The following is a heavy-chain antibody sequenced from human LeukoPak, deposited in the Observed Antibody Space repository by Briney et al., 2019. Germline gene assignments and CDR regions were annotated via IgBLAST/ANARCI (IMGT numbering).Heavy chain of an antibody. CDR2: ISSTSSTI. V-gene: IGHV3-48*04. CDR3: ARVMGAAHDY. Sequence: PGGSLRLSCSASGFTFTTYGMNWVRQAPGKGLEWVSYISSTSSTIYYADSVKGRFTISRDNAKNSLYLQMNSLRAEDTAVYYCARVMGAAHDYWGQGTLVTVSS. J-gene: IGHJ4*02. CDR1: GFTFTTYG. D-gene: IGHD1-26*01.